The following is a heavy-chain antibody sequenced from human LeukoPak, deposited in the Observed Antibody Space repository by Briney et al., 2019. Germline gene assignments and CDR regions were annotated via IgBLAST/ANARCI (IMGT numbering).Heavy chain of an antibody. CDR2: ISWNSGSI. CDR3: AKDISSSWEYYFDY. J-gene: IGHJ4*02. D-gene: IGHD6-13*01. V-gene: IGHV3-9*01. CDR1: GFTFDDYA. Sequence: GGSLRLSCAASGFTFDDYAMHWVRQAPGKGLEWVLGISWNSGSIGYADSVKGRFTISRDNAKNSLYLQMNSLRAEDTALYYCAKDISSSWEYYFDYWGQGTLVTVSS.